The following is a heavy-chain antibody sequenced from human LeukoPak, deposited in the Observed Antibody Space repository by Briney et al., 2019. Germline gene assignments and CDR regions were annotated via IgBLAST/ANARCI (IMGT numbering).Heavy chain of an antibody. V-gene: IGHV3-21*01. J-gene: IGHJ4*02. CDR3: ARDMKYYYDSSGYYRGDY. D-gene: IGHD3-22*01. CDR1: GFTFSSYC. CDR2: ISSSSSYI. Sequence: PGGSLRLSCAASGFTFSSYCMNWVRQAPGKGLEWVSSISSSSSYIYYADSVKGRFTISRDNAKNSLYLQMNSLRAEDAAVYYCARDMKYYYDSSGYYRGDYWGQGTLVTVSS.